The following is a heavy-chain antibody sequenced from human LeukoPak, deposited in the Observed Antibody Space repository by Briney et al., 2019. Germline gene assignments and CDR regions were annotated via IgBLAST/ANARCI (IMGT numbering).Heavy chain of an antibody. CDR1: GGSISSGGYY. V-gene: IGHV4-31*03. Sequence: PSQTLSLTCTVSGGSISSGGYYWSWICQHPGKGLEWIGYIYYSGSTYYNPSLKSRLTISLDTSKSQFSLKLSSVTAADTAVYYCARGLAAYSSPKNLDYWGQGTLVTVSS. CDR2: IYYSGST. CDR3: ARGLAAYSSPKNLDY. D-gene: IGHD6-13*01. J-gene: IGHJ4*02.